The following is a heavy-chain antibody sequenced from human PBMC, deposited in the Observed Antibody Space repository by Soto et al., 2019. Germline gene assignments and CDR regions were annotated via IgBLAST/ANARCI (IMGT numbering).Heavy chain of an antibody. Sequence: GASLKVSCKASGYGFTIYGISWVRQAPGQGLEWMGWISPYSGNTRYPENLQGRVTMTTDTSTSTAYMELRSLRSDDTAVYYCAREMWTRSGPQNFFDYWGQGALVTVSS. J-gene: IGHJ4*02. CDR3: AREMWTRSGPQNFFDY. V-gene: IGHV1-18*01. CDR2: ISPYSGNT. D-gene: IGHD6-25*01. CDR1: GYGFTIYG.